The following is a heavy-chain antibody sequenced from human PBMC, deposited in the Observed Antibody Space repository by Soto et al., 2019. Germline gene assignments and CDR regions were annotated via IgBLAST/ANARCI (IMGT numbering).Heavy chain of an antibody. V-gene: IGHV3-30-3*01. CDR1: GFTFSSYA. D-gene: IGHD1-26*01. CDR3: ARDPYGGSHDGQWFDP. J-gene: IGHJ5*02. Sequence: QVQLVESGGGVVQPGRSLRLSCAASGFTFSSYAMHWVRQAPGKGLEWVAVISYDGSNKYYADSVKGRFTISRDNSKNTLYLKMNRMRAEDRAVYYGARDPYGGSHDGQWFDPWGQGTLVTVSS. CDR2: ISYDGSNK.